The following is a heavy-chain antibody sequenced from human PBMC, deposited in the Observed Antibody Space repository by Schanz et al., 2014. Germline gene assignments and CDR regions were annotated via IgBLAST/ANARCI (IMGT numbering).Heavy chain of an antibody. Sequence: QVHLLESGGGLVEPGGSLRLSCAASGFSFSDYYMSWIRQAPGKGLEWVSAISGGGGTTYYTDSVKGRFTISRDNSKSTLYLQMNSLRAEDTAVYYCARPALWFGDNCFDPWGQGTLVTVSS. V-gene: IGHV3-11*04. CDR3: ARPALWFGDNCFDP. D-gene: IGHD3-10*01. CDR2: ISGGGGTT. CDR1: GFSFSDYY. J-gene: IGHJ5*02.